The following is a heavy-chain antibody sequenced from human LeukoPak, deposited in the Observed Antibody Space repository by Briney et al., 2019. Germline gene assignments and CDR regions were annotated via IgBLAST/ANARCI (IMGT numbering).Heavy chain of an antibody. CDR2: ISGSGGST. CDR1: GFTFSSYA. J-gene: IGHJ4*02. V-gene: IGHV3-23*01. Sequence: GGSLRLSCAASGFTFSSYAMSWVRQAPGKGMEWVSAISGSGGSTYYADSVKGRFTISRDNSKNTLYLQMNSLRAEDTAVYYCAKDGGGYYYDSSGYNYWGQGTLVTVSS. D-gene: IGHD3-22*01. CDR3: AKDGGGYYYDSSGYNY.